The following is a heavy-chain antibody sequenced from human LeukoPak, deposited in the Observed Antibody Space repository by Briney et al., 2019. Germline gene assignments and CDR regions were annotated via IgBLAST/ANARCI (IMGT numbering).Heavy chain of an antibody. Sequence: SETLSLTCAVYGGSFSGYYWSWIRQPPGKGLEWIGEINHSGSTNYNPSLKSRVTISVDTSKNQFSLKLSSVTAADTAVYYCASIYDILTGYYSGAWFDPWGQGTLVTVSS. D-gene: IGHD3-9*01. V-gene: IGHV4-34*01. CDR3: ASIYDILTGYYSGAWFDP. CDR1: GGSFSGYY. J-gene: IGHJ5*02. CDR2: INHSGST.